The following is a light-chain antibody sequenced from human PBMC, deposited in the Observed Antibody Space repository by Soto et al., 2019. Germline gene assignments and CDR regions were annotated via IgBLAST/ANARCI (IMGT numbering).Light chain of an antibody. V-gene: IGKV3-20*01. CDR1: QSFSSSY. J-gene: IGKJ3*01. Sequence: EIVLTQSPGTLSLSPGERATLSCRASQSFSSSYLAWYQQKPGQAPRLLIYGASRRATGIPDRFSGSGSGTDFTLTISSLKPEDFAVYYCQHYGSARFAFGPGTQVDVK. CDR3: QHYGSARFA. CDR2: GAS.